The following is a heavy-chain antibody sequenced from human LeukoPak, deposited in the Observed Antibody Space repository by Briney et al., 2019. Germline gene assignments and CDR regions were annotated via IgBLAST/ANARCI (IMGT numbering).Heavy chain of an antibody. V-gene: IGHV3-23*01. Sequence: GGSLRPSCAASGFTFSSYNMNWVRQAPGKGLEWVSAISGSGGSTYYADSVKGRFTISRDNSKNTLYLQMNSLRAEDTAVYYCAKDLQQLVYYFDYWGQGTLVTVSS. CDR3: AKDLQQLVYYFDY. J-gene: IGHJ4*02. D-gene: IGHD6-13*01. CDR2: ISGSGGST. CDR1: GFTFSSYN.